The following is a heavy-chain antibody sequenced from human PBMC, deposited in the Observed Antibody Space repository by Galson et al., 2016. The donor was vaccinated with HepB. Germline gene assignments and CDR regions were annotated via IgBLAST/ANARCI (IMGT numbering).Heavy chain of an antibody. CDR3: AHGKVPYLLTTFDY. CDR2: ISASGDTT. D-gene: IGHD1-14*01. V-gene: IGHV3-23*01. J-gene: IGHJ4*02. CDR1: GFTFSSYA. Sequence: SLRLSCAASGFTFSSYAMTWVRQAPGKGLXXXSTISASGDTTXYADSVKGRFTISRDNAKNTLYLQMNSLRAEDTAVYYCAHGKVPYLLTTFDYWGQGTLVTVSS.